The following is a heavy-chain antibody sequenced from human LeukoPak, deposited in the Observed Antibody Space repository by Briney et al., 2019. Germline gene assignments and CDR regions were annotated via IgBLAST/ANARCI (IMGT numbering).Heavy chain of an antibody. CDR1: GYTFTSYA. D-gene: IGHD2-2*01. Sequence: GASVKVSCKASGYTFTSYAMHWVRQAPGQRPEWMGWINAGNGNTKYSQKFQGRVTITRDTSASTAYMELSSLRPEDTAVYYCARVQSAYCSSSGCYGGYFDYWGQGTLVTVSS. J-gene: IGHJ4*02. V-gene: IGHV1-3*01. CDR2: INAGNGNT. CDR3: ARVQSAYCSSSGCYGGYFDY.